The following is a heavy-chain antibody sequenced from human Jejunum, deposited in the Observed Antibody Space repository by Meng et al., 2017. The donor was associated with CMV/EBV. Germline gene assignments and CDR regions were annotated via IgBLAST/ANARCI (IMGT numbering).Heavy chain of an antibody. CDR1: GYTFFPHG. J-gene: IGHJ5*02. CDR2: VSGYNGET. CDR3: TKAGGVSIFGVIDDP. V-gene: IGHV1-18*01. Sequence: SGYTFFPHGITWVRQAPGQGLEWMGWVSGYNGETKYAQKFQGRVTMTTDTSTSTAYMDLRSLISDDTAIYYCTKAGGVSIFGVIDDPWGQGTLVTVSS. D-gene: IGHD3-3*01.